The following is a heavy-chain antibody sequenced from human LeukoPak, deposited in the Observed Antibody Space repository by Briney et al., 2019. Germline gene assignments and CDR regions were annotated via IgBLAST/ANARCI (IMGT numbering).Heavy chain of an antibody. J-gene: IGHJ3*02. CDR3: ARIPASSSGAFDI. CDR2: ISGSGGST. CDR1: GFIFSSYA. D-gene: IGHD2-2*01. Sequence: GGSLRLSCAASGFIFSSYAMSWVRQAPGKGLEWVSTISGSGGSTYYADSVKGRFTISRDNSKNTVYLQMSSLRVEDTAIYYCARIPASSSGAFDIWGQGTMVTVSS. V-gene: IGHV3-23*01.